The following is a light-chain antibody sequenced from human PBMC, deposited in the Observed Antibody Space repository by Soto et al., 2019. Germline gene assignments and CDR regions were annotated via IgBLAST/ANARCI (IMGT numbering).Light chain of an antibody. Sequence: QLVLTQPPSASGTPGQRVTISCSGSSSNIGGNFVYWYQQFPGTAPKLLIYRNNQRPSGVPARFSGSKSGTSASLAISGLPSDDEADYYCAAWYDSLSGWVFGGGTKLTVL. CDR2: RNN. CDR1: SSNIGGNF. V-gene: IGLV1-47*01. J-gene: IGLJ3*02. CDR3: AAWYDSLSGWV.